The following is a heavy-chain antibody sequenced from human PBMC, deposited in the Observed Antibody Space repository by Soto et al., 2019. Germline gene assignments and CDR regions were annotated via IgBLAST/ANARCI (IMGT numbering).Heavy chain of an antibody. J-gene: IGHJ5*02. D-gene: IGHD2-2*01. Sequence: SETLSLTCAVSGGSISSSNWWNWVRQPPGKGLEWIGEISHSGTTYYNPSLKSRVTISIDRSKNQFSLKLSSVTAADTAVYYCARVRASCSTTSCYLDPWGQGTLVTVSS. CDR1: GGSISSSNW. CDR3: ARVRASCSTTSCYLDP. CDR2: ISHSGTT. V-gene: IGHV4-4*02.